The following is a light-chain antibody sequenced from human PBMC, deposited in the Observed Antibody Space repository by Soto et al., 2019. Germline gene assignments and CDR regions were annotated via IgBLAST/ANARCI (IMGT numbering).Light chain of an antibody. CDR2: VVT. CDR3: SSYTSITNGGYV. J-gene: IGLJ1*01. Sequence: QSVLTQPASVSGSPGQSITISCTGTSSDVGGYNYVSWYQQHPGKAPKLLIYVVTNRPSGVSNRFSGAKSGNTASLTISGLQAEDEADEYCSSYTSITNGGYVFGTGTKVTVL. CDR1: SSDVGGYNY. V-gene: IGLV2-14*03.